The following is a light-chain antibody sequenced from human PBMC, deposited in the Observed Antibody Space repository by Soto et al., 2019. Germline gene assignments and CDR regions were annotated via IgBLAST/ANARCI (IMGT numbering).Light chain of an antibody. CDR1: QSITNR. Sequence: DIQMTQSPSTLSANVGDRVTITCRASQSITNRLAWYQQKPGEAPKVLIYDASNLESGVPSRFSGRGFGTEFILTISSLRPDDFAMYWCQHYGGMWTFAQGTRVEMK. V-gene: IGKV1-5*01. CDR3: QHYGGMWT. CDR2: DAS. J-gene: IGKJ1*01.